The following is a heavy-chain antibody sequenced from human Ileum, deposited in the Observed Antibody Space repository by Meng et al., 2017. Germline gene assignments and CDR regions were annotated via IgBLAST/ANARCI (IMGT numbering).Heavy chain of an antibody. J-gene: IGHJ5*02. V-gene: IGHV3-30*01. CDR3: ARDAEMTAIHWFDP. Sequence: GESLKISCAASGFTFSSYAMHWVRQAPGKGLEWVAVISYDGTTKYYADSVKGRFTISRDNSKNTLYLQMNSLRAEDTAVYYCARDAEMTAIHWFDPWGQGTLVTVS. CDR2: ISYDGTTK. CDR1: GFTFSSYA. D-gene: IGHD2-21*02.